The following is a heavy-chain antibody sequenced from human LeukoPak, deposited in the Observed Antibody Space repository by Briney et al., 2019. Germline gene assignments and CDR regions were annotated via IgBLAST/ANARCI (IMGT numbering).Heavy chain of an antibody. CDR1: GFTFSSYS. V-gene: IGHV3-48*04. D-gene: IGHD3-10*01. CDR2: ISYSSSTI. Sequence: GGSLRLSCAASGFTFSSYSMNWARQAPGKGLEWVSYISYSSSTICYADSVKGRFTISRDNANNYLYLQMNSLRPEDTGLYYCVRSRVRGDPFDPWGQGTLVTVSS. CDR3: VRSRVRGDPFDP. J-gene: IGHJ5*02.